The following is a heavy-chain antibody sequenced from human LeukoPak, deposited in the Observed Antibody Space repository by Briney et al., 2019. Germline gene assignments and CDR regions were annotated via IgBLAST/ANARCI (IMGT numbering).Heavy chain of an antibody. V-gene: IGHV4-39*01. Sequence: SETLSLTCTVSGGSISSSSYYWGWIRQPPGKGLEWIGSIYYSGSTYYNPSLKRRVTISVDTSKNQFSLKLSSVTAADTAVYYCARVATVVPAARGHYYMDVWGKGTTVTVSS. CDR3: ARVATVVPAARGHYYMDV. D-gene: IGHD2-2*01. J-gene: IGHJ6*03. CDR2: IYYSGST. CDR1: GGSISSSSYY.